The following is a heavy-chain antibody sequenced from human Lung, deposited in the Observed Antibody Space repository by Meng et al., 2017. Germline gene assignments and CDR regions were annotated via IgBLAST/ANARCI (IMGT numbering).Heavy chain of an antibody. CDR3: VRGPTTMAHDFDY. Sequence: QVQLQQLGPGLLKPSEALSLTCVVSGGSFSDYYWSWIRQPPGKGLEWIGEINHSGSTNYNPSLESRATISVDTSQNNLSLKLSSVTAADSAVYYRVRGPTTMAHDFDYWGQGTLVTVSS. CDR1: GGSFSDYY. V-gene: IGHV4-34*01. J-gene: IGHJ4*02. D-gene: IGHD4-11*01. CDR2: INHSGST.